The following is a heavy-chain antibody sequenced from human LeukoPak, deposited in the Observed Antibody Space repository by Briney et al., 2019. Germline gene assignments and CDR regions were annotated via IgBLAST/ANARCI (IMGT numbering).Heavy chain of an antibody. CDR1: GGSISSGGYY. J-gene: IGHJ4*02. CDR2: IYHSGST. V-gene: IGHV4-30-2*02. CDR3: ASSRAITSQFDY. D-gene: IGHD1-26*01. Sequence: SQTLSLTCTVSGGSISSGGYYWSWIRQPPGKGLEWIGYIYHSGSTYYNPSLKSRVTISVDRSKNQFSLKLSFVTAADTAVYYCASSRAITSQFDYWGQGTLVTVSS.